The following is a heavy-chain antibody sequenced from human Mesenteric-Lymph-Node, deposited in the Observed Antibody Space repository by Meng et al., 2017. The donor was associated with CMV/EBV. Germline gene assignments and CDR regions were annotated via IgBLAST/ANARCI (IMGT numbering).Heavy chain of an antibody. CDR3: ARGGRRWLQLSSFDY. D-gene: IGHD5-24*01. J-gene: IGHJ4*02. CDR1: GGTFSSYA. CDR2: IIPILGIA. V-gene: IGHV1-69*10. Sequence: SVKVSCKASGGTFSSYAISWVRQAPGQGLEWMGGIIPILGIANYAQKFQGRVTITADKSTSTAYMELSSLRSEDTAVYYCARGGRRWLQLSSFDYWGQGTRVTVSS.